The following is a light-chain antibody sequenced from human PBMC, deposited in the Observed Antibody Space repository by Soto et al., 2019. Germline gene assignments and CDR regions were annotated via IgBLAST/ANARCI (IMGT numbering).Light chain of an antibody. Sequence: IQLTQSPSSLSASVGDRVTITCRASQGISSDLAWYQQKPGKAPKLLIYSASTLQNGVPSRFSGSVSGTDFTLTLCGLRPEDFATYYLHQLNSYPVTFGQGTRLEIK. CDR2: SAS. CDR3: HQLNSYPVT. V-gene: IGKV1-9*01. CDR1: QGISSD. J-gene: IGKJ5*01.